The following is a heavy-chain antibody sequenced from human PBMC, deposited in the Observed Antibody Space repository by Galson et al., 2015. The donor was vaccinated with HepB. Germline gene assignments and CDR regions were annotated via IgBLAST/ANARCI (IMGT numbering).Heavy chain of an antibody. V-gene: IGHV3-48*04. Sequence: SMRLSCAASGFTFSSYSMNWVRQAPGKGLEWIAYISHNTWTRFYADSVKGRFTVSRDNNKNSVDLQLSSLRADETAEYFCARERPPNHGYYWAMDAWGQGTTVTVSS. CDR1: GFTFSSYS. CDR3: ARERPPNHGYYWAMDA. CDR2: ISHNTWTR. J-gene: IGHJ6*02.